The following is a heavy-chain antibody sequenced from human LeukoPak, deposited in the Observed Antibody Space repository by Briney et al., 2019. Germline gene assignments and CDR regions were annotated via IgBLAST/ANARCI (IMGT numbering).Heavy chain of an antibody. CDR3: ARLGYGDFTYYYYYYYMDV. J-gene: IGHJ6*03. Sequence: GEPRQISFQGSGYSFTSYWIGWVRPMPGKGLGWMGIIYPGDSDTRYSPSFQGQVTISADNSISTSYLQWSSLKTSDTAMYYCARLGYGDFTYYYYYYYMDVWGKGTTVTVSS. V-gene: IGHV5-51*01. CDR2: IYPGDSDT. D-gene: IGHD4-17*01. CDR1: GYSFTSYW.